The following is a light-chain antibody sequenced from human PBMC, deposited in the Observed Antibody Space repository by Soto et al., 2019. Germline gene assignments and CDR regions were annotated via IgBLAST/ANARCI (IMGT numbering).Light chain of an antibody. V-gene: IGKV3-11*01. J-gene: IGKJ5*01. Sequence: EIVLTQSPATLSLSPGERATLSCTASQSVYRSLAWYQQKPGQAPRLLIYDASNRANGVPARFSGSGSGTDFTLTISSLEPEDLAVYYCQQRNDWRRGTFGQGTRLEIK. CDR2: DAS. CDR1: QSVYRS. CDR3: QQRNDWRRGT.